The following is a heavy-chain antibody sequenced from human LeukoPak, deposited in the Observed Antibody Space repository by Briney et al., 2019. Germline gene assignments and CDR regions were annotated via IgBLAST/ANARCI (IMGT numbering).Heavy chain of an antibody. J-gene: IGHJ4*02. Sequence: GGSLRLSCAASGFTFTTYWMSWVRQFPGKGLQWVANINQDGTEKYYVDSVKGRFTISRGNAKNSLYLQMNSLRAEDTAVYYCARFPDNSGYIDFWGQGTLVTVSS. V-gene: IGHV3-7*01. CDR3: ARFPDNSGYIDF. CDR2: INQDGTEK. D-gene: IGHD3-22*01. CDR1: GFTFTTYW.